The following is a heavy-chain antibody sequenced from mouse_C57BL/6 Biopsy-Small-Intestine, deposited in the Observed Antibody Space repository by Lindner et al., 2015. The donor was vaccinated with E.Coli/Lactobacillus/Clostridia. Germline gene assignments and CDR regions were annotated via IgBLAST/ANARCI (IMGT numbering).Heavy chain of an antibody. D-gene: IGHD1-1*01. V-gene: IGHV10-1*01. CDR2: IRSKSNNYAT. CDR1: GFSFNTYA. CDR3: VRQPYYGSSPYYAYGL. Sequence: VQLQESGGGLVQPKGSLKLSCAASGFSFNTYAMNWVRQAPGKGLEWVARIRSKSNNYATYYADSVKDRFTISRDDSESMLYLQMNNLKTEDTAMYYCVRQPYYGSSPYYAYGLLGSRNLSHRLL. J-gene: IGHJ4*01.